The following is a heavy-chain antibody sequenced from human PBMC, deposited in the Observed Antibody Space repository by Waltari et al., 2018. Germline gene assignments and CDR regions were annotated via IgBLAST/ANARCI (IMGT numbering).Heavy chain of an antibody. Sequence: QVQLVESGGGVVQPGSSLRLSCAASGFTFRRHARHWVRQAPGKGLEWVAVISYDGSNKYYADSVKGRFTISRDNSKNTLYLQMNSLRAEDTAVYYCARDGPYSSGWLFDYWGQGTLVTVSS. CDR3: ARDGPYSSGWLFDY. D-gene: IGHD6-19*01. CDR1: GFTFRRHA. CDR2: ISYDGSNK. J-gene: IGHJ4*02. V-gene: IGHV3-30-3*01.